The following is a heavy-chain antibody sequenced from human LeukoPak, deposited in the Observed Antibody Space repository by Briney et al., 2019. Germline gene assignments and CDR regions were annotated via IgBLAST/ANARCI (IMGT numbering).Heavy chain of an antibody. J-gene: IGHJ4*02. Sequence: ASVKVSCKVSGYTLTELSMHWVRQAPGKGLEWMGGFDPEDGETIYAQEFQGRVTMTEDTSTDTAYMELSSLRSEDTAVYYCAIHSSGWYVLYYWGQGTLVTVSS. CDR1: GYTLTELS. CDR2: FDPEDGET. V-gene: IGHV1-24*01. CDR3: AIHSSGWYVLYY. D-gene: IGHD6-19*01.